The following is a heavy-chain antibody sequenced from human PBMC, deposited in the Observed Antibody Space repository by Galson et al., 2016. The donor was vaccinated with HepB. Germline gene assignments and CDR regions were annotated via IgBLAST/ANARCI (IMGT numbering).Heavy chain of an antibody. CDR1: GFSFNDYA. V-gene: IGHV3-23*01. D-gene: IGHD2-15*01. CDR2: ISASGGNT. CDR3: AKGRYCTGGRCYYPYYFYHMDV. Sequence: SLRLSCAASGFSFNDYAMTWVRQAPGKGLEWVSAISASGGNTYLPDSMKGRFTISRDNSKNTLYLQIDSLRAEDTAVYYCAKGRYCTGGRCYYPYYFYHMDVWGQGTTVTVSS. J-gene: IGHJ6*02.